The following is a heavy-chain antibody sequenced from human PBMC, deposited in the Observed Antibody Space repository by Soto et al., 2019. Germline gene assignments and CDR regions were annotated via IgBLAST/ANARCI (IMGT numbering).Heavy chain of an antibody. V-gene: IGHV3-30-3*01. Sequence: GGSLRLSCAASGFTFSSYAMHWVRQAPGKGLEWVAVISYDGSNKYYADSVKGRFTISRDNSKNTLYLQMNSLRAEDTAVYYCARPSLGELSLSSYWGQGTLVTVSS. CDR1: GFTFSSYA. J-gene: IGHJ4*02. CDR2: ISYDGSNK. D-gene: IGHD3-16*02. CDR3: ARPSLGELSLSSY.